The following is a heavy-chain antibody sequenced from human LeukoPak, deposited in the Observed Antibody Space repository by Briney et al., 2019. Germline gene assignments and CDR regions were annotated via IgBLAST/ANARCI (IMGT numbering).Heavy chain of an antibody. V-gene: IGHV3-15*01. D-gene: IGHD2-15*01. CDR3: SWIAATFDY. CDR2: IKGEVDGETI. Sequence: GGFLRLSCAASGITFSYAWMNWVRQAPGKGLEWVGRIKGEVDGETIDYAAPVKGRFTISRDDSKNTLYLEMNSLKIEDTAVYYCSWIAATFDYWGQGTLVTVSS. J-gene: IGHJ4*02. CDR1: GITFSYAW.